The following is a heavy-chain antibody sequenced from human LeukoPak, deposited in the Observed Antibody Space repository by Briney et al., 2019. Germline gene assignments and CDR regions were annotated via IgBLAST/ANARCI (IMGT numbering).Heavy chain of an antibody. CDR1: GGSISSGY. Sequence: PSETLSLTCTVSGGSISSGYWSWIRQPPGKGLEWIGYIYYSGSTNYNPSLKSRVTISVDTSKNQFSLKLSSVTAADTAVYYCARGELERHYVDYWGQGTLVTVSS. CDR3: ARGELERHYVDY. J-gene: IGHJ4*02. CDR2: IYYSGST. D-gene: IGHD1-1*01. V-gene: IGHV4-59*12.